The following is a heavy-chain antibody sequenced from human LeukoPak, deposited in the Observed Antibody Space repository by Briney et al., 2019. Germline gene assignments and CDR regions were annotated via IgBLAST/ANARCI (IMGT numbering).Heavy chain of an antibody. CDR3: ARHSPNYDFWSGYLAETSGGFDP. V-gene: IGHV1-2*02. D-gene: IGHD3-3*01. J-gene: IGHJ5*02. CDR1: GYTFTGYY. CDR2: INPNSGGT. Sequence: GASVKVSCKASGYTFTGYYMHWVRQAPGQGLEWMGWINPNSGGTNYAQKFQGRVTMTRDTSISTAYMELSRLRSDDTAVYYCARHSPNYDFWSGYLAETSGGFDPWGQGTLVTVSS.